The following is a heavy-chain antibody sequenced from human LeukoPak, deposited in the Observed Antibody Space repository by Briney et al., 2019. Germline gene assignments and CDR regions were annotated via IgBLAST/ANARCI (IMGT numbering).Heavy chain of an antibody. D-gene: IGHD3-22*01. Sequence: GGSLRLSCAASGFTFRSFGMHWVRQAPGKGLEWVAVIWFDGSNKYYADSVKGRFTISRDNSKNTLYLQMNSLRAEDTAVYYCAKGRGGSGYPFDYWGQGTLVTVSS. CDR1: GFTFRSFG. CDR2: IWFDGSNK. CDR3: AKGRGGSGYPFDY. V-gene: IGHV3-33*06. J-gene: IGHJ4*02.